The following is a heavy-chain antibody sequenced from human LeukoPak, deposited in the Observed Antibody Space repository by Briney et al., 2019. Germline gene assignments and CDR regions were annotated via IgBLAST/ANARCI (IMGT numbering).Heavy chain of an antibody. CDR1: GLTISSYW. CDR2: INQDGSEK. V-gene: IGHV3-7*04. Sequence: GGSLRLSCEASGLTISSYWMIWVRQAPGKGLEWVANINQDGSEKYYVDSVKGRFTVSRDNAKNSLYLQMDSLRAEDTALYYCARVNYLDYWGQGTLVTVSS. J-gene: IGHJ4*02. CDR3: ARVNYLDY.